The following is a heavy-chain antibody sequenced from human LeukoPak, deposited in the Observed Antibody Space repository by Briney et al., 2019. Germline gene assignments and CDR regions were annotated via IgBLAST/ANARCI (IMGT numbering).Heavy chain of an antibody. CDR2: INHSGST. CDR3: AREYYDILTGYFPLDY. D-gene: IGHD3-9*01. J-gene: IGHJ4*02. CDR1: GGSFSGYY. Sequence: SETLSLTCAVYGGSFSGYYWSWIRQPPGKGLEWIGEINHSGSTNYNPSLKSRVTISVDTSKNQFSLKLSSVTAADTAVYYCAREYYDILTGYFPLDYWGQGTLVTVSS. V-gene: IGHV4-34*01.